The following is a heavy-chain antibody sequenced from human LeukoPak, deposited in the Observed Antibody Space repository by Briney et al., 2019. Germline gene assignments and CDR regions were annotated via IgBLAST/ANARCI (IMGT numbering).Heavy chain of an antibody. CDR2: IYNDGTT. V-gene: IGHV4-31*03. CDR3: ARDRTGYFFDD. J-gene: IGHJ4*02. Sequence: PSETLSLTCTVSGPSITSGTYYWSWIRQHPGKGLEWIGYIYNDGTTYYNPSLKSRVIISIDTSEKQFSLRLSSVTAADTAVYFCARDRTGYFFDDWGQGSLVIVSS. CDR1: GPSITSGTYY.